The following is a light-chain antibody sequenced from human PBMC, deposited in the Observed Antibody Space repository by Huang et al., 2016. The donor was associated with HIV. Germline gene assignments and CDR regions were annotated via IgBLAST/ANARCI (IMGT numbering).Light chain of an antibody. CDR1: QRVLYTSNHKNY. CDR3: LQYYSTPRT. CDR2: WAS. V-gene: IGKV4-1*01. J-gene: IGKJ1*01. Sequence: DIVMTQSPDSLAVSLGERATINCKSSQRVLYTSNHKNYLAWYQQKPGQPPKLLIYWASTRESGVPDRFSGSGSGTDVTLTISSLQAEDVAVYYCLQYYSTPRTFGQGTKVEIK.